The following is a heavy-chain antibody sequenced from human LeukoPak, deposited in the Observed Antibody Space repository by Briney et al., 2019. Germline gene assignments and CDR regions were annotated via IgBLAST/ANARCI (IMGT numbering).Heavy chain of an antibody. D-gene: IGHD5-18*01. CDR2: ISAYNGNT. V-gene: IGHV1-18*04. CDR3: ARDLYDGNSARDPIGIQLWLH. CDR1: GYTFTSYG. J-gene: IGHJ4*02. Sequence: ASVKVSCKASGYTFTSYGISWVRQAPGQGLEWMGWISAYNGNTSYAQKLQGRVTMTTDTSTSTAYMELRSLRSDDTAVYYCARDLYDGNSARDPIGIQLWLHWGQGTLVTVSS.